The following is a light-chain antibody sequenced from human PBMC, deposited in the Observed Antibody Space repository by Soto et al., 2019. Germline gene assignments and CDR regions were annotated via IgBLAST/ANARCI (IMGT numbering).Light chain of an antibody. Sequence: EIVLTQSPATLSLSPGERATLSCRASQSVNTYLAWYQQKPGQTPRLLLYDASNRAPAIPARLSGFGSGTDFTLPISSREPEDFAVYYCMQRSNWPFPFGPGTKVDI. CDR3: MQRSNWPFP. J-gene: IGKJ3*01. CDR1: QSVNTY. CDR2: DAS. V-gene: IGKV3-11*01.